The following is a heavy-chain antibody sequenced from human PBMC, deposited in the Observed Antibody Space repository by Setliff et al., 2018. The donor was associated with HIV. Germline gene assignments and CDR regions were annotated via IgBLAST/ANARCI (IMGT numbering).Heavy chain of an antibody. CDR2: INHSGST. Sequence: SETLSLTCAVYGGSFSGHYWSWIRQPPGKGLEWIGEINHSGSTNYNPSLKSRVTISVDTSKDQFSLKLSSVTAADTAVYYCARGVRNFWSGDDVEYYFDYWGQGTLVTVSS. CDR3: ARGVRNFWSGDDVEYYFDY. V-gene: IGHV4-34*01. D-gene: IGHD3-3*01. CDR1: GGSFSGHY. J-gene: IGHJ4*02.